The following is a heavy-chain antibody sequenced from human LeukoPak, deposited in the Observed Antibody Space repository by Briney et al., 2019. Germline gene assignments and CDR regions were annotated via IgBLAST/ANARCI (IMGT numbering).Heavy chain of an antibody. CDR2: IYHSGST. V-gene: IGHV4-30-2*01. Sequence: SETLSLTCAVSGGSISSGGYSWSWIRQPPGKGLEWIGYIYHSGSTYYNPSLKSRVTISVDRSKNQFSLKLSSVTAADTAVYYCAREVVSEGYFDYWGQGTLVTVSS. J-gene: IGHJ4*02. D-gene: IGHD2-15*01. CDR1: GGSISSGGYS. CDR3: AREVVSEGYFDY.